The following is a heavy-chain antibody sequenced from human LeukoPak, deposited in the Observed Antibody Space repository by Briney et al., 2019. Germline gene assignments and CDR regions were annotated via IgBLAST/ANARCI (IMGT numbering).Heavy chain of an antibody. CDR2: INHSGST. J-gene: IGHJ6*02. CDR1: GGSFSGYY. V-gene: IGHV4-34*01. CDR3: ARDDVTIFGVAETYYYYYGMDV. D-gene: IGHD3-3*01. Sequence: SETLSLTCAVYGGSFSGYYWSWIRQPPGKGLEWIGEINHSGSTNYNPSLKSRVTISVDTSKNQFSLKLSSVTAADTAVYYCARDDVTIFGVAETYYYYYGMDVWGQGTTVTVSS.